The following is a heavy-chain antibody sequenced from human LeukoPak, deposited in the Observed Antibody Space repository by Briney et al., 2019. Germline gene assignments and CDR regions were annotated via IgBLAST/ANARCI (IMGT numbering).Heavy chain of an antibody. CDR3: TSSSTTPPRFDY. Sequence: GESLKISCKGSGDSFISYGIGWVRPMTGKGLEWMGIIYPGDADTRYSPSFKGQVTISADKSISTAHLQWSSLKASDTAMYYCTSSSTTPPRFDYWGQGTLVTVSS. CDR2: IYPGDADT. CDR1: GDSFISYG. V-gene: IGHV5-51*01. J-gene: IGHJ4*02. D-gene: IGHD1-1*01.